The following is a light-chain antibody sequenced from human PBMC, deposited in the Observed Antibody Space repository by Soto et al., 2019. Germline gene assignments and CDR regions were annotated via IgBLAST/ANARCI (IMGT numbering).Light chain of an antibody. CDR3: QQYSAAPLT. J-gene: IGKJ1*01. CDR2: DAS. V-gene: IGKV3-20*01. CDR1: QSVANNY. Sequence: EIVLTHSTGTLSLSPGEGATLSCMARQSVANNYLAWYQQRPGQAPRLVIYDASSRATGIPDRFSASGSGTDFTLTISRLEPEDFEVYFCQQYSAAPLTFGQGTKVDIK.